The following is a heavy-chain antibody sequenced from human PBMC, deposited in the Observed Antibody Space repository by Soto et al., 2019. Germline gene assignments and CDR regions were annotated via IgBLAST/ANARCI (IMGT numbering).Heavy chain of an antibody. D-gene: IGHD6-6*01. CDR3: SRGTSIPASGDY. V-gene: IGHV1-18*01. CDR2: VSAYNGER. J-gene: IGHJ4*01. Sequence: QVQLVQSGAEVKKPGASVKVSCKASGYTFTNYGINWVRQAPGQGLEWLGWVSAYNGERRYAQRVQDRVIMTTATSTTTAYMELRSLRSDDTAVYYCSRGTSIPASGDYWGQGTLVTVSS. CDR1: GYTFTNYG.